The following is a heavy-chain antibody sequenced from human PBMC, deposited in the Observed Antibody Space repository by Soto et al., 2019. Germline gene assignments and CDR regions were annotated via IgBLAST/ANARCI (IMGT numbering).Heavy chain of an antibody. CDR3: ARKEARGNFYYYGMDV. J-gene: IGHJ6*02. Sequence: PGGSLRLSCAASGFTFSSYGMHWVRQAPGKGLEWVAVIWYDGSNKYYADSVKGRFTISRDNSKNTLYLKMNSLRAEDTAVYYCARKEARGNFYYYGMDVWGQGTTVTVSS. CDR1: GFTFSSYG. CDR2: IWYDGSNK. V-gene: IGHV3-33*01.